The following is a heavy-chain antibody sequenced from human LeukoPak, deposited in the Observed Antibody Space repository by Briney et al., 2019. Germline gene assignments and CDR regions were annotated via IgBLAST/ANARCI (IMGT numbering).Heavy chain of an antibody. V-gene: IGHV3-23*01. D-gene: IGHD3-3*01. CDR3: AKGSDQFNYYNYMDV. CDR2: ISGSGGST. J-gene: IGHJ6*03. CDR1: GFTFSRYV. Sequence: PGGSLRLSCAASGFTFSRYVKSWVRQAPGKGLQWVSFISGSGGSTFYADSVKGRFTISRDNSKNTLYLQTSSLTAEDTAVYYCAKGSDQFNYYNYMDVWGKGTTVTVSS.